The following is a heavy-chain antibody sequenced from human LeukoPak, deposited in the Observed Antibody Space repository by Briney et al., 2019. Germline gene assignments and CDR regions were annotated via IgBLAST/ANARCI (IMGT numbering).Heavy chain of an antibody. D-gene: IGHD2-2*01. J-gene: IGHJ5*02. Sequence: SETLSLTCTVSGGSISSYYWSWIRQPPGKGLEWIGSIYYSGSTYYNPSLKSRVTISVDTSKNQFSLKLSSVTAADTAVYYCARRPRIPAAPPNWFDPWGQGTLVTVSS. V-gene: IGHV4-39*01. CDR3: ARRPRIPAAPPNWFDP. CDR1: GGSISSYY. CDR2: IYYSGST.